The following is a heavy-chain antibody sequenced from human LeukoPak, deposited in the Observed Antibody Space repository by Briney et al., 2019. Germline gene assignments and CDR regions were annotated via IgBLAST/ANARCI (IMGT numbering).Heavy chain of an antibody. CDR1: GGSIVISSYY. V-gene: IGHV4-39*01. J-gene: IGHJ4*02. Sequence: PSETLSLTCNVSGGSIVISSYYWGWVRQSPGKGLEWIGSMSYGGTSYYNPSLKSRVTMSVDTSKNTFSLKVTSVTAADTAVYCCARHSGMVDRHFAHWGQGILVPVSS. CDR2: MSYGGTS. CDR3: ARHSGMVDRHFAH. D-gene: IGHD3-3*01.